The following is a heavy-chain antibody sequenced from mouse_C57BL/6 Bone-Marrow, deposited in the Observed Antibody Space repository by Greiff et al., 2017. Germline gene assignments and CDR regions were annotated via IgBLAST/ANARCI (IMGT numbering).Heavy chain of an antibody. Sequence: QVQLQQPRAELVRPGSSVKLCCKASGYTFTSYWMHWVKQRPIQGLEWIGNIDPSDSETHYNQKFKDKATLTVDKSSSTAYMQLSSLTSEDSAVYYCARDAYYHGYAMDYWCQGTSVTVSS. CDR2: IDPSDSET. CDR3: ARDAYYHGYAMDY. J-gene: IGHJ4*01. CDR1: GYTFTSYW. V-gene: IGHV1-52*01. D-gene: IGHD1-1*01.